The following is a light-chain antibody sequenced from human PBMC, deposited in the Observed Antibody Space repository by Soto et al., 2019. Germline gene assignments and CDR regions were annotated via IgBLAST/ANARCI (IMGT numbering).Light chain of an antibody. V-gene: IGKV1-5*03. CDR2: KAS. CDR1: QSISSW. CDR3: QQSNSYWT. J-gene: IGKJ1*01. Sequence: DIQMTQSPSTLSASVGDRVTITCRASQSISSWLAWYQQKPGKAPKLLIYKASSLESGVPSRFSGSGSGTEFTLNISSLQPDDFATYYCQQSNSYWTFGQGTKVDIX.